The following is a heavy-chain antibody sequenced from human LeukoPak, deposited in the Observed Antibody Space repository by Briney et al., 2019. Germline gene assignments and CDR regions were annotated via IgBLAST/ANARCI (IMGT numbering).Heavy chain of an antibody. D-gene: IGHD6-13*01. V-gene: IGHV4-39*07. J-gene: IGHJ4*02. CDR1: GGSISSSSYY. Sequence: SETLSLTCTLSGGSISSSSYYWSWIRQPPGKGLEWIGGINHSGSTNYNPSLKSRVTISVDTSKNQFSLKLSSVTAADTAVYYCARGQGRIPYSSSWWPYWGQGTLVTVSS. CDR3: ARGQGRIPYSSSWWPY. CDR2: INHSGST.